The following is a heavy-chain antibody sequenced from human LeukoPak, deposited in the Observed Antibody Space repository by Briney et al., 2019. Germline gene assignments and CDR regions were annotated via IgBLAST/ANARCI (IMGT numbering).Heavy chain of an antibody. CDR1: GGSFSGYY. CDR3: ATYSSRNLDY. V-gene: IGHV4-34*01. Sequence: PSETLSLTCAVYGGSFSGYYWSWIRQPPGKGLEGIGEINHSGSTNYNPSLKSRVTISVDTSKNQFSLKLSSVTAADTAVYYCATYSSRNLDYWGQGTLVTVSS. D-gene: IGHD6-13*01. CDR2: INHSGST. J-gene: IGHJ4*02.